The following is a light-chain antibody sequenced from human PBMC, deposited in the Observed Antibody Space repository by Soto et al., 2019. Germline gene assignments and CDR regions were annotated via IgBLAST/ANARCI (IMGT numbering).Light chain of an antibody. V-gene: IGLV1-44*01. CDR1: SSNIGSNT. Sequence: QAVVTQPPSASGTPGQRVTISCSGSSSNIGSNTVNWYQQLPGTAPKLLIYSNNQRPSVVPDRFSGYKSGTSASLAISGLQSEDEADYYCAAWDDSLNGRSVFGTGTKLTVL. CDR2: SNN. CDR3: AAWDDSLNGRSV. J-gene: IGLJ1*01.